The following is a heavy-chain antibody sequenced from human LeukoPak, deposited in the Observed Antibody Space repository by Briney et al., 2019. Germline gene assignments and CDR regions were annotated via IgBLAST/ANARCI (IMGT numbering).Heavy chain of an antibody. D-gene: IGHD3-10*01. CDR2: IYYSGST. CDR3: ARQSNYYGSGSLTLYKYYDMDV. CDR1: GGSISSYY. V-gene: IGHV4-59*08. Sequence: PSETLSLTCTVSGGSISSYYWSWIRQPPGKGLVGLGYIYYSGSTNYNPSLKSRVTISVDTSKNQLSLQLSSVTAADTAVYYCARQSNYYGSGSLTLYKYYDMDVWGEGNTVTVS. J-gene: IGHJ6*02.